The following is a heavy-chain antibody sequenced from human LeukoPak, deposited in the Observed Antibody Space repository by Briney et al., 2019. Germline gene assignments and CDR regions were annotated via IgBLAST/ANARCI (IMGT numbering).Heavy chain of an antibody. CDR2: INSDGSST. Sequence: GGSLRLSCAASGFTFSSYWMHWVRQAPGKGLVWVSRINSDGSSTSYADSVKGRFTISRDNAKNTLYLQMNSLRAEDTAVYYCARDGTAGGIAAAGYWYFDLWGRGTLVTVSS. D-gene: IGHD6-13*01. J-gene: IGHJ2*01. CDR3: ARDGTAGGIAAAGYWYFDL. V-gene: IGHV3-74*01. CDR1: GFTFSSYW.